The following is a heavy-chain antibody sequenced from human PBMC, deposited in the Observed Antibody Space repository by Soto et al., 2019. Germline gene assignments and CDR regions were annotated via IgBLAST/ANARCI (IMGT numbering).Heavy chain of an antibody. CDR3: ARQDYNSGSYYNALPFDY. CDR1: GSRFTNYW. CDR2: IDPSDSYT. J-gene: IGHJ4*02. D-gene: IGHD3-10*01. Sequence: GECLKISCKRSGSRFTNYWISWVRQMPRKGLEWMGRIDPSDSYTNYSPSFQGHVTISTDKSVSTAYLQWSSLKASDTAIYYCARQDYNSGSYYNALPFDYWGQGTLVTVSS. V-gene: IGHV5-10-1*01.